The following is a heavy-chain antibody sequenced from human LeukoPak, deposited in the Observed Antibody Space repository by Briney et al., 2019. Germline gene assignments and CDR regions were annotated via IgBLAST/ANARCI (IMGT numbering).Heavy chain of an antibody. CDR2: IHSGGST. CDR1: GFTVSSNY. V-gene: IGHV3-53*01. CDR3: ARQRVENYYYGMDV. Sequence: GGSLRLSCAASGFTVSSNYMSWVRQAPGKGLEWVSVIHSGGSTYYADSVKGRFTISRDNSKNTLYLQMNSLRAEDTAVYYCARQRVENYYYGMDVWGQGTTVTVSS. J-gene: IGHJ6*02. D-gene: IGHD2-15*01.